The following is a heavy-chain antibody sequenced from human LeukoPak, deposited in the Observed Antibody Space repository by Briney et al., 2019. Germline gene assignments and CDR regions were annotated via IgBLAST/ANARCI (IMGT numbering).Heavy chain of an antibody. D-gene: IGHD3-22*01. Sequence: SETLSLTCTVSGASISNYYWTWIRQPPGKGLEWIGYIYNSGSTNYNPSLKSRVTISVDTSKNHFSLKLTSVTAADTAVYYCARMYDRSGYYYPFDYWGQGTLVTVSS. J-gene: IGHJ4*02. CDR3: ARMYDRSGYYYPFDY. CDR2: IYNSGST. V-gene: IGHV4-59*08. CDR1: GASISNYY.